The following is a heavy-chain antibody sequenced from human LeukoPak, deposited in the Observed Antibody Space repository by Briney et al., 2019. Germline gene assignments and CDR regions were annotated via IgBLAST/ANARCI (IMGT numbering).Heavy chain of an antibody. V-gene: IGHV4-34*01. J-gene: IGHJ5*02. CDR2: INHSGST. Sequence: SETLSLTCAVYGGSFSGYYWSWSRQPPGKGLEWIGEINHSGSTNYNPSLKSRVTISVDTSKNQFSLKLSSVTAADTAVYYCARGSDYGDYLNWFDPWGQGTLVTVSS. CDR3: ARGSDYGDYLNWFDP. D-gene: IGHD4-17*01. CDR1: GGSFSGYY.